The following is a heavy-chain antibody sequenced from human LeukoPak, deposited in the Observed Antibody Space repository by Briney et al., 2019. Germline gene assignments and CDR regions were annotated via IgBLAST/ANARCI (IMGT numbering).Heavy chain of an antibody. D-gene: IGHD3-10*01. Sequence: PGGSLRLSCAASGFTVSSNYMSWVRQAPGKGLEWVSVIYSGGSTYYADSVKGRFTTSRDNSKNTLYLQMNSLRAEDTAVYYCARGSYGSGSPYYYYYMDVWGKGTTVTISS. CDR1: GFTVSSNY. J-gene: IGHJ6*03. V-gene: IGHV3-66*01. CDR2: IYSGGST. CDR3: ARGSYGSGSPYYYYYMDV.